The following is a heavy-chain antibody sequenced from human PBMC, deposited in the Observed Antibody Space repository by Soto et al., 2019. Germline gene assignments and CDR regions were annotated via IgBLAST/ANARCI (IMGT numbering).Heavy chain of an antibody. V-gene: IGHV3-30-3*01. D-gene: IGHD2-15*01. J-gene: IGHJ4*02. CDR3: ARVPSSSGRAHFDY. CDR2: ISYDGSNK. CDR1: GFTFSSYA. Sequence: QVQLVESGGGVVQPGRSLRLSCAASGFTFSSYAMHWVRQAPGKGLEWVAVISYDGSNKYYADSVKGRFTISRDNSKNTLYLHMTSLRAEDTAVYYWARVPSSSGRAHFDYWGQGTLVTVSS.